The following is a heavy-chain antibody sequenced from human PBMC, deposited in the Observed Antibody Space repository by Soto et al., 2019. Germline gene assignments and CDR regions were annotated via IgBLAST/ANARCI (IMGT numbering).Heavy chain of an antibody. D-gene: IGHD6-13*01. J-gene: IGHJ5*02. V-gene: IGHV3-23*01. CDR1: GFTFSSYA. Sequence: EVQLLESGGGWLQPGGSLRLSCAASGFTFSSYAMNWVRQAPGKGLEWVSGITVSGAGSYYSDAVKGRFTISRDNSKNTLYLQMNSLRAEDTAVYYCAKAYSNSWPNDWFDPWGQGTLVTVSS. CDR2: ITVSGAGS. CDR3: AKAYSNSWPNDWFDP.